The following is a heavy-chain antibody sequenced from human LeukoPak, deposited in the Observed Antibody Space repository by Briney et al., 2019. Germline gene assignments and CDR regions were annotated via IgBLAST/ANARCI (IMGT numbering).Heavy chain of an antibody. CDR2: IIPILGIA. Sequence: SVKVSCKASGGTFSSYAISWVRQAPGQGLEWIGRIIPILGIANYAQKFQGRVTITADKSTSTAYMELSSLRSEDTAVYYCARGTGYNYNWFDPWGQGTLVTVSS. CDR3: ARGTGYNYNWFDP. V-gene: IGHV1-69*04. D-gene: IGHD5-24*01. J-gene: IGHJ5*02. CDR1: GGTFSSYA.